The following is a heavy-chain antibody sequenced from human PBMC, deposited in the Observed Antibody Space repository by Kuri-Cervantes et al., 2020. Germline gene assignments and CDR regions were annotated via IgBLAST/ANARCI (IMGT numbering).Heavy chain of an antibody. CDR1: GFTFSSYS. Sequence: GESLKISCAASGFTFSSYSMNWVRQAPGKGLEWVSYISSSSSTIYHADSVKGRFTISRDSSKNTLYLQMNSLRAEDTAVYYCARAGPILTGYLEDWGQGTLVTVSS. CDR2: ISSSSSTI. J-gene: IGHJ4*02. CDR3: ARAGPILTGYLED. V-gene: IGHV3-48*01. D-gene: IGHD3-9*01.